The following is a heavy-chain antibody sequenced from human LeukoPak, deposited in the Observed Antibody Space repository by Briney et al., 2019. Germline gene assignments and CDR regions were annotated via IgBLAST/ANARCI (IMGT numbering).Heavy chain of an antibody. CDR2: ISGSGGST. CDR1: GFTFSSYA. V-gene: IGHV3-23*01. D-gene: IGHD6-13*01. Sequence: PGGSLRLSCAASGFTFSSYAMSWVRQAPGKGLEGVSAISGSGGSTYYADSVKGRFTISRDNSNNALDLQMKSLSAEDTAVYYCAKDPAQYSSSWYGPRFDYWGQGTLVTVSS. CDR3: AKDPAQYSSSWYGPRFDY. J-gene: IGHJ4*02.